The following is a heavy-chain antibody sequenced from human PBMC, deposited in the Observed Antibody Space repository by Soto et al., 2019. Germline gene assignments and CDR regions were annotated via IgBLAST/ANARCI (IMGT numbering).Heavy chain of an antibody. CDR2: IKSNTDGGTT. V-gene: IGHV3-15*07. CDR3: TGSMPNPHDF. CDR1: GFTFANAW. J-gene: IGHJ4*02. D-gene: IGHD2-2*01. Sequence: PGGSLRLSCAASGFTFANAWMNWVRQAPGKGLEWVGRIKSNTDGGTTDYTAPVKGRFTTSRDDSKNTLSLEMNSLKSEDTAVYYCTGSMPNPHDFWGQGTLVTVSS.